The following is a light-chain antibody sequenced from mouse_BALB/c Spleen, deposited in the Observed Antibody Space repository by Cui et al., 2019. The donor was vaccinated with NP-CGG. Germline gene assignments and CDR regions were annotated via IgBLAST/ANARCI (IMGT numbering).Light chain of an antibody. CDR1: TGAVTTSNY. J-gene: IGLJ1*01. CDR2: GTN. V-gene: IGLV1*01. CDR3: ALWYSNHWV. Sequence: HAVVTGDCALTTSPGETVTLTCRSSTGAVTTSNYANWVQEKPDHLFTGLIGGTNNRAPGVPARFSGSLIGDKAALTITGAQTEDEAIYFCALWYSNHWVFGGGTKLTVL.